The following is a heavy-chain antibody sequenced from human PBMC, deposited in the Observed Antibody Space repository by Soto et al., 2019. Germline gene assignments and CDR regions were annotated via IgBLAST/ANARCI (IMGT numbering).Heavy chain of an antibody. D-gene: IGHD2-15*01. CDR3: ARDSSKDCSGGSCYSWGYYMDV. V-gene: IGHV1-69*04. CDR2: IIPILGIA. Sequence: SVKVSCKASGGTFSSYTISWVRQAPGQGLEWMGRIIPILGIANYAQKFQGRVTITADKSTSTAYMELSSLRSEDTAVYYCARDSSKDCSGGSCYSWGYYMDVWGKGTTVTVSS. J-gene: IGHJ6*03. CDR1: GGTFSSYT.